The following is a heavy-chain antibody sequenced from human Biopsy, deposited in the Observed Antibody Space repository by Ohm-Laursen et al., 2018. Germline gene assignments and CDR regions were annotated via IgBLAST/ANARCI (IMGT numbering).Heavy chain of an antibody. D-gene: IGHD2-21*01. Sequence: AAAKVSCKASGYTFCNYYIDWVRRVPGQGLEWLGVVNPVSEATMYAKKFQDRVTLTRDASTNTVYMDLTSLTSEDTAVYYCARESPLRLGVCGAIRCFKEVFGMDVWGQGTTVIVSS. J-gene: IGHJ6*02. CDR2: VNPVSEAT. CDR3: ARESPLRLGVCGAIRCFKEVFGMDV. V-gene: IGHV1-46*01. CDR1: GYTFCNYY.